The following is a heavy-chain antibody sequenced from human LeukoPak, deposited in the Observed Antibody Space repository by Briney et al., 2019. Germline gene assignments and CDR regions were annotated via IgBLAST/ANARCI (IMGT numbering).Heavy chain of an antibody. Sequence: GSSVKVSCKASGGTFSSYAISWVRQAPGQGLEWMGWISAYNGNTNYAQKLQGRVTMTTDTSTSTAYMELRSLRSDDTAVYYCARVLITILSSSSSYFDYWGQGTLVTVSS. CDR1: GGTFSSYA. CDR2: ISAYNGNT. CDR3: ARVLITILSSSSSYFDY. D-gene: IGHD6-6*01. V-gene: IGHV1-18*01. J-gene: IGHJ4*02.